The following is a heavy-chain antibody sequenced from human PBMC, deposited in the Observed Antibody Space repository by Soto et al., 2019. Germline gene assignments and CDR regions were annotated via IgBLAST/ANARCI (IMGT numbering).Heavy chain of an antibody. D-gene: IGHD2-2*01. CDR1: GFTFISDD. V-gene: IGHV3-13*01. CDR2: IGTAGDT. J-gene: IGHJ3*02. CDR3: AIERYCSSTSCQGSRAFDI. Sequence: GGSLRLSCAASGFTFISDDMHWVLQATGKGLEWVSAIGTAGDTYYPGSVKGRFTISRENAKNSLYLQMNSLRAGDTAVYYCAIERYCSSTSCQGSRAFDIWGQGTMVTVSS.